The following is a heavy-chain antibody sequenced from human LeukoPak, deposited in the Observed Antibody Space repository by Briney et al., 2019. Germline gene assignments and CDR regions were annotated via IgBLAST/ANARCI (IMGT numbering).Heavy chain of an antibody. CDR3: ARDKGGSSSLDY. D-gene: IGHD6-13*01. CDR1: SGSIRSYY. CDR2: IYSTGST. V-gene: IGHV4-4*07. Sequence: SETLSLTCSVSSGSIRSYYWNWIRQPAGQGLEWTGRIYSTGSTNYNPSLKSRVTMSIDTSKKQFSLKVNSVTAADTAVYYCARDKGGSSSLDYWGQGTLVTVSS. J-gene: IGHJ4*02.